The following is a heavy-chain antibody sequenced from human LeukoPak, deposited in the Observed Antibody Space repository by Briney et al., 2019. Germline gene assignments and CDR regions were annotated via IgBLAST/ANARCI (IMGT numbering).Heavy chain of an antibody. CDR1: GFSFSGSW. V-gene: IGHV3-74*01. CDR3: ARDSGGRGPTTFHI. J-gene: IGHJ3*02. CDR2: ISRDGSDT. D-gene: IGHD2-15*01. Sequence: GGSLRLSCAASGFSFSGSWMHWVRQVPGKGLGGVSRISRDGSDTIYAASVRGRFTISRDNAKKTLYLQIDSMRAEATAVYYCARDSGGRGPTTFHIWGQGTMVTVSS.